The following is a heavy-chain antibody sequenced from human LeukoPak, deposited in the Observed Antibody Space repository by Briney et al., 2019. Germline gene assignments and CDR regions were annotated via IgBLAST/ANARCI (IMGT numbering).Heavy chain of an antibody. D-gene: IGHD3-3*01. V-gene: IGHV3-7*05. J-gene: IGHJ4*02. CDR1: GFTFSSFW. Sequence: GGSLRLSCAASGFTFSSFWMSWVRQAPGKGLEWVAKIIQDGSEKYYVDSVKGRFTISRDNAKNSLYLQMNSLRAEDTAVYYCARDSPGIMIFGVVTPNGGQGALVTVSS. CDR2: IIQDGSEK. CDR3: ARDSPGIMIFGVVTPN.